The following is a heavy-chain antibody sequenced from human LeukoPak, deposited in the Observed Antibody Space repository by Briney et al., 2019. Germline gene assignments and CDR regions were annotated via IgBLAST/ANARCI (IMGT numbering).Heavy chain of an antibody. Sequence: GGSLRLSCAASGFTFSSYAMHWVRQAPGKGLEWVAFIRYDGSNKYYADSVKGRFTISRDNSKNTLYLQMNSLRAEDTAVYYCARGGYDSGSYYKGPLYYFDYWGQGTLVTVSS. CDR2: IRYDGSNK. D-gene: IGHD3-10*01. J-gene: IGHJ4*02. CDR1: GFTFSSYA. V-gene: IGHV3-30*02. CDR3: ARGGYDSGSYYKGPLYYFDY.